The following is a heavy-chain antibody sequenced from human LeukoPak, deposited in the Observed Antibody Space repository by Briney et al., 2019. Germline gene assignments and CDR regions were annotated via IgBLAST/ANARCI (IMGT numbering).Heavy chain of an antibody. CDR3: ATDFYDST. J-gene: IGHJ5*02. Sequence: PGGSLRLSCATSGFTFSNAWMDWVRQAPGKGLEWVGRIRSNSDGGTIDYAAPVKGRFTLSRDDSKTTLYLQMNSLQTEDTAVYYCATDFYDSTWGQGTLVTVSS. V-gene: IGHV3-15*07. D-gene: IGHD3-22*01. CDR2: IRSNSDGGTI. CDR1: GFTFSNAW.